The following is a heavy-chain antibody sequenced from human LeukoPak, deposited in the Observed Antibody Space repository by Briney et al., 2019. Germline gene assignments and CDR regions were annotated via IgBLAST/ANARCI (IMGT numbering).Heavy chain of an antibody. D-gene: IGHD3-22*01. Sequence: GGSLRLSCAASGFTFSSYSMNWVRQAPGKGLEWVSYISSSSSTIYYADSVKGRFTISRDNSKNTLYLQMNSLRAEDTAVYYCASTYDSSGLQGDYWGQGTLVTVSS. CDR2: ISSSSSTI. V-gene: IGHV3-48*01. CDR1: GFTFSSYS. CDR3: ASTYDSSGLQGDY. J-gene: IGHJ4*02.